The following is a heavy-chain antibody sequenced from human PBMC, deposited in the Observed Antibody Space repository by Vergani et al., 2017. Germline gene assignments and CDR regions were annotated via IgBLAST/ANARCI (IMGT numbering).Heavy chain of an antibody. CDR2: INPSGGST. Sequence: QVQLVQSGAEVKKPGASVKVSCKASGYTFTSYYMHWVRQAPGQGLEWMGIINPSGGSTSYAQKFQGRVTITADESTSTAYMELSSLRSEDTAVYYCARGDLGLVISYAFDIWGQGTMVTVSS. CDR1: GYTFTSYY. V-gene: IGHV1-46*01. D-gene: IGHD3/OR15-3a*01. CDR3: ARGDLGLVISYAFDI. J-gene: IGHJ3*02.